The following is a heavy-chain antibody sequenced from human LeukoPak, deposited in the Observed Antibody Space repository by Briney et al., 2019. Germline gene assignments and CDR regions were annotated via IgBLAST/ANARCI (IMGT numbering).Heavy chain of an antibody. J-gene: IGHJ4*02. CDR3: ARDRAYYYDSSGQNDY. D-gene: IGHD3-22*01. CDR1: GGTFSSYA. CDR2: SIPIFGTA. V-gene: IGHV1-69*05. Sequence: SEKVSCKASGGTFSSYAISWVRQAPGQGLEGMGGSIPIFGTANYAQKFQGRVTITTDESTSTAYMELSSLRSEDTAVYHCARDRAYYYDSSGQNDYWGQGTLVTVSS.